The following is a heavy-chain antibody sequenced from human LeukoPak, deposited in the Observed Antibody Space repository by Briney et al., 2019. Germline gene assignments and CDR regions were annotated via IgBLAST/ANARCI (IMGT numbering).Heavy chain of an antibody. D-gene: IGHD5-12*01. V-gene: IGHV4-34*01. Sequence: IPSETLSLTCAVYGGSFSGYYWSWIRQPPGKGLEWIGEINRSGSTNYNPSLKSRVTISVDTSKNQFSLKLSSVTAADTAVYYCARALGATPSNWFDPWGQGTLVTVSS. J-gene: IGHJ5*02. CDR2: INRSGST. CDR3: ARALGATPSNWFDP. CDR1: GGSFSGYY.